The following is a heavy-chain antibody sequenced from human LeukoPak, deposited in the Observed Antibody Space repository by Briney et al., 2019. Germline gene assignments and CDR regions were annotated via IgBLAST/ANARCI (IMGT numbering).Heavy chain of an antibody. CDR3: AKGEGEGPLWFGELFRLYNWFDP. CDR1: GFTFSSYG. CDR2: ISYDGSNK. V-gene: IGHV3-30*18. Sequence: GGSLRLSCAASGFTFSSYGMHWVRQAPGKGLEWVAVISYDGSNKYYADSVKGRFTISRDNSKNTLYLQMNSLRAEDTAVYYCAKGEGEGPLWFGELFRLYNWFDPWGQGTLVTVSS. J-gene: IGHJ5*02. D-gene: IGHD3-10*01.